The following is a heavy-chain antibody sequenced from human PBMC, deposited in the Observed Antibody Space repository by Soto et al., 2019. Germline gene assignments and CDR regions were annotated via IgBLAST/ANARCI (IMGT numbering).Heavy chain of an antibody. CDR3: ARDPSDDDSSGYHGVFDD. CDR1: GYTFTSYA. Sequence: ASVKVSCKASGYTFTSYAMHWVRQAPGQRLEWMGWINAGNGNTKYSQKFQGRVTITRDTSASTAYMELSSLRSEDTAVYYCARDPSDDDSSGYHGVFDDWGQGTLVTVSS. CDR2: INAGNGNT. J-gene: IGHJ4*02. D-gene: IGHD3-22*01. V-gene: IGHV1-3*01.